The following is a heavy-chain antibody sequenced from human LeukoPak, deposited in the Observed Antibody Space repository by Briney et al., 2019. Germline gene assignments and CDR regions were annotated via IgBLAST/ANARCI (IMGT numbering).Heavy chain of an antibody. CDR3: ARGGVFFDY. V-gene: IGHV4-59*01. J-gene: IGHJ4*02. D-gene: IGHD3-10*01. CDR1: GGSISSFY. CDR2: IYYSGST. Sequence: SETLSHTCTVSGGSISSFYWSWIRHPPGKGLEWIGYIYYSGSTNYNPSLKSRVTISVDTPKNQFSLKLSSVTAADTAVYYCARGGVFFDYWGQGTLVSVSS.